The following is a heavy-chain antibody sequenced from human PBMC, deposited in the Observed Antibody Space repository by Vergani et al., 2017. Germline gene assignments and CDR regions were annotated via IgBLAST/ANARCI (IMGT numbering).Heavy chain of an antibody. J-gene: IGHJ5*02. CDR2: ISSSGSTI. Sequence: QVQLVESGGGLVKPGGSLRLSCAASGFTFSDYYMSWIRQAPGKGLEWVSYISSSGSTIYYADSVKGRFTISRDKAKNSLYLQMNSLRAEDTAVYYCAREEVIVLMVYAPEWFDPWGQGTLVTVSS. V-gene: IGHV3-11*01. CDR3: AREEVIVLMVYAPEWFDP. D-gene: IGHD2-8*01. CDR1: GFTFSDYY.